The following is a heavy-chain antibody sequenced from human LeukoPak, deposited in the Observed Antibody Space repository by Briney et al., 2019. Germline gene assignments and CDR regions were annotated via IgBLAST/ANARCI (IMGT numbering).Heavy chain of an antibody. Sequence: GGSLRLSCAASGFTCSSYGRHWVRQAPGKGLEWVAVISYDGSNKYYADSVKGRFTISRDNSKNTLYLQVNSLRAEDTAVYYCAKDGFDYWGQGTLVTVSS. CDR1: GFTCSSYG. CDR3: AKDGFDY. J-gene: IGHJ4*02. CDR2: ISYDGSNK. V-gene: IGHV3-30*18.